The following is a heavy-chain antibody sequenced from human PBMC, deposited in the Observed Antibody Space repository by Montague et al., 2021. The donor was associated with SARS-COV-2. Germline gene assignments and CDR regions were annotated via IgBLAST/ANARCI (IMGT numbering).Heavy chain of an antibody. D-gene: IGHD2/OR15-2a*01. CDR2: IPSGGNK. Sequence: SLRLSCAAYGFTFSTYAMNWVRQAPGKGLEWVSGIPSGGNKNHADSVKGRFTIPRDDSRNTLYLQMHSLRAEDTAMYYCAKNFPGQFYFDDWGQGTLVAVSS. CDR1: GFTFSTYA. CDR3: AKNFPGQFYFDD. J-gene: IGHJ4*02. V-gene: IGHV3-23*01.